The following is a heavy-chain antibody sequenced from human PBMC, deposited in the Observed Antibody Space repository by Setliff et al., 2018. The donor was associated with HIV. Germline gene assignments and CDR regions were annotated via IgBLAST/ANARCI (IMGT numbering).Heavy chain of an antibody. CDR1: GGSFSDYN. CDR3: ARGRQGPSYYDSTGLSRGRDFDF. V-gene: IGHV4-34*01. D-gene: IGHD3-16*01. CDR2: GDQSGSA. Sequence: SETLSLTCAVYGGSFSDYNWSWIRQPPGKGLEWIGEGDQSGSANYNPSLTGRGTISVDTLKRHFSLKLTSVTAADAAVYYCARGRQGPSYYDSTGLSRGRDFDFWGQGTLVTVSS. J-gene: IGHJ4*02.